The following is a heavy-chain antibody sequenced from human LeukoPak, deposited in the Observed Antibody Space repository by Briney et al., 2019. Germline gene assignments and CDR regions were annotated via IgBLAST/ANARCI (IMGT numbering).Heavy chain of an antibody. CDR1: GGTLSNYA. V-gene: IGHV1-69*04. D-gene: IGHD3-9*01. CDR2: IIPLLDIA. Sequence: ASVKVSCKASGGTLSNYAISWVRQAPGQGLEWMGRIIPLLDIADYARKFQGRVTVSADKSTSTAYMELSSLRFEDTAVYYCASLRYFDWLPQKPHFDYWGQGTLVTVSS. CDR3: ASLRYFDWLPQKPHFDY. J-gene: IGHJ4*02.